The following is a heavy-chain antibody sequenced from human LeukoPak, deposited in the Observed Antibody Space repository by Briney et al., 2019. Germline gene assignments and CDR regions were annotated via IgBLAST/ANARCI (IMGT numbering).Heavy chain of an antibody. CDR1: GFTFSSYA. Sequence: PGGSLRLSCAASGFTFSSYAMNWVRQAPGKGLEWVSAISASGATTYYADSVKGRFTISRDNSDNTLYLQMSSLRAEDTAVYYCAKCTTGNTHYPIDFWGQGTLVTVSS. CDR3: AKCTTGNTHYPIDF. CDR2: ISASGATT. J-gene: IGHJ4*02. V-gene: IGHV3-23*01. D-gene: IGHD4-17*01.